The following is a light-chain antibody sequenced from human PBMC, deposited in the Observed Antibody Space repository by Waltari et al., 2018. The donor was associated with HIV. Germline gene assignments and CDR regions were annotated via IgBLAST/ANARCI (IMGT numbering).Light chain of an antibody. J-gene: IGKJ1*01. V-gene: IGKV3-15*01. CDR3: QQYYNWPPTWT. CDR2: GAS. CDR1: PSVTSN. Sequence: EIVMKQSPATLPAAPGERATLPCRPSPSVTSNLAWYQQRPGQAPRLLISGASTRATDIPARFSGSGSGTEFTLTISSLQSEDFAVYYCQQYYNWPPTWTFGQGTRVEIK.